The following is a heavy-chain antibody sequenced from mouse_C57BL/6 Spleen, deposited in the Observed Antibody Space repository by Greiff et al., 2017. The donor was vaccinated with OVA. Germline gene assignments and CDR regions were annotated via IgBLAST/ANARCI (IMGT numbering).Heavy chain of an antibody. V-gene: IGHV1-64*01. CDR2: IHPNSGST. J-gene: IGHJ2*01. CDR3: AREGRTAIDY. D-gene: IGHD1-2*01. CDR1: GYTFTSYW. Sequence: VKLQQPGAELVKPGASVKLSCKASGYTFTSYWMHWVKQRPGQGLEWIGMIHPNSGSTNYNEKFKSKATLTVDKSSSTAYMQLSSLTSEDSAVYYCAREGRTAIDYWGQGTTLTVSS.